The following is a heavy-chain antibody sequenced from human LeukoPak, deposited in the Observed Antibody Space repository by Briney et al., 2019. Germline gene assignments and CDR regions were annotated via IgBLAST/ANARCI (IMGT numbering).Heavy chain of an antibody. J-gene: IGHJ4*02. CDR1: GYTFTGYY. D-gene: IGHD5-18*01. CDR2: INPNSGGT. V-gene: IGHV1-2*02. Sequence: ASVKVSCKASGYTFTGYYMHWVRQAPGQGLEWMGWINPNSGGTNYAQKFQGRVTMTRDTSISTAYMELSRLRSDDTAVYYCARDKGGGYSYGDFDYWGQGTLVTVSS. CDR3: ARDKGGGYSYGDFDY.